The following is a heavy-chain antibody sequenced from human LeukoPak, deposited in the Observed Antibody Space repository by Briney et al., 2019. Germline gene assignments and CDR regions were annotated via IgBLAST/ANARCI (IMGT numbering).Heavy chain of an antibody. D-gene: IGHD1-26*01. V-gene: IGHV4-34*01. CDR2: ISHSGST. CDR1: GGSVSGYF. J-gene: IGHJ6*03. Sequence: SETLSLTCAVYGGSVSGYFWSWIRQPPGKGLEWIGEISHSGSTNYNPSLKSRVTISVDTSKNQFSLKLSSVTAADTAVYYCARAGGATLHYYYYYYMDVWGKGTTVTVSS. CDR3: ARAGGATLHYYYYYYMDV.